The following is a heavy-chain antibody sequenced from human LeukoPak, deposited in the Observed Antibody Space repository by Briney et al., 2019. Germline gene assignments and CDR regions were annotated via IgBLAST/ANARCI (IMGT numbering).Heavy chain of an antibody. CDR2: IKQDGSEK. J-gene: IGHJ6*03. CDR3: AREENYDFWSGYYWDTRYYYYMDV. V-gene: IGHV3-7*01. D-gene: IGHD3-3*01. Sequence: GGSLRLSCAASGFTFSSYWMSWVRQAPGKGLEWVANIKQDGSEKYYVDSVKGRFTISRDNAKNSLYLQMNSLRAEDTAVYYGAREENYDFWSGYYWDTRYYYYMDVWGKGTTVTVSS. CDR1: GFTFSSYW.